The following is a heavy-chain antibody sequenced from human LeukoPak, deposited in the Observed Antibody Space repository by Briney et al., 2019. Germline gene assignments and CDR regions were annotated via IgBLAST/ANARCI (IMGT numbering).Heavy chain of an antibody. CDR3: ARQQGSFVFDY. D-gene: IGHD2-15*01. Sequence: GESLKISCKGSGYNFTNYWITWVRQMPGKGLEWMGRIDPSDSYTNYSPSFQGHVTISTDKSISTAYVQWSSLRASDTAMYYCARQQGSFVFDYWGQGTLVTVSS. J-gene: IGHJ4*02. V-gene: IGHV5-10-1*01. CDR1: GYNFTNYW. CDR2: IDPSDSYT.